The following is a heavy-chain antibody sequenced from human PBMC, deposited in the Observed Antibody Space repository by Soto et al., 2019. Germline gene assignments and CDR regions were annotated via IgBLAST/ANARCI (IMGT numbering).Heavy chain of an antibody. CDR1: GYTLTELS. J-gene: IGHJ5*02. V-gene: IGHV1-24*01. Sequence: ASVKVSCKISGYTLTELSMHWVRQAPGKGLEWMGGFDPEDGETIYAQKFQGRVNMTEDTSTDTAYMELSSLRSEDTAVYYCATGAYYYDSSGHPWFDPWGQGTLVTVSS. CDR2: FDPEDGET. CDR3: ATGAYYYDSSGHPWFDP. D-gene: IGHD3-22*01.